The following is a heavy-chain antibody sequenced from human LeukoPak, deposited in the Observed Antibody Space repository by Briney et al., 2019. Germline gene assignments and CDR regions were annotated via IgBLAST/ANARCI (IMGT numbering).Heavy chain of an antibody. CDR1: GFTFSNHA. CDR2: IGGDGRGT. V-gene: IGHV3-23*01. D-gene: IGHD1-26*01. CDR3: ARRVGGTPDY. J-gene: IGHJ4*02. Sequence: GGSLRLSCTASGFTFSNHAMTWVRQAPGKWLEWVSAIGGDGRGTDYADSVKGRFTISRDNSKNTLYLEMNSLRADDTARYYCARRVGGTPDYWGPGTLVTVSS.